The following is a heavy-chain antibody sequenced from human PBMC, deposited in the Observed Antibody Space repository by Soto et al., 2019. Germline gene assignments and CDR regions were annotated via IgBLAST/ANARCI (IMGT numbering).Heavy chain of an antibody. V-gene: IGHV4-31*03. CDR2: IYYSGST. Sequence: SETLSLTCTVSGGSISSGGYYWSWIRQHPGKGLEWIGYIYYSGSTYYNPSLKSRVTISVDTSKNQFSLKLSSVTAADTAVYYCARDCPAYGGSHATRTKYYYGMDVWGQGTTVTVSS. J-gene: IGHJ6*02. CDR3: ARDCPAYGGSHATRTKYYYGMDV. CDR1: GGSISSGGYY. D-gene: IGHD1-26*01.